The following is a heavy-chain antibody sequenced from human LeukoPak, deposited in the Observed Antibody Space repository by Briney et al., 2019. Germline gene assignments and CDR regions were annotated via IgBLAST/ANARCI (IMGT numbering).Heavy chain of an antibody. CDR2: MNPNTGNT. CDR1: GYSLTTYD. D-gene: IGHD3-22*01. Sequence: GASVKVSCKASGYSLTTYDIAWVRQAAGQGLEWMGWMNPNTGNTGYAQRFQGRVAMTRDTSISTAYMELTSLTSEDTAVYYCARTYYYDNIAENWFDPWGQGTLVTVSS. J-gene: IGHJ5*02. V-gene: IGHV1-8*01. CDR3: ARTYYYDNIAENWFDP.